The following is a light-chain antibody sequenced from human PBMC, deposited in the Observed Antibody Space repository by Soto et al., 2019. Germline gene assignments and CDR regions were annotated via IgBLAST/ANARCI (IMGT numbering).Light chain of an antibody. CDR3: QSYDDSLSVHYV. V-gene: IGLV1-40*01. CDR1: SSNIGSTYD. Sequence: QAVVTQPPSVYGAPGQRVTIACTGSSSNIGSTYDVQWYQQLPGTAPKLLIHGNTNRPSGVPDRVSGSKSGTSASLAITGLQADDEADYYCQSYDDSLSVHYVFGTGTKVAVL. J-gene: IGLJ1*01. CDR2: GNT.